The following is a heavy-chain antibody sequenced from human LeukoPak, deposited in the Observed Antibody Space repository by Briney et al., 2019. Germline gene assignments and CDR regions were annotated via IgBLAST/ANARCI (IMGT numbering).Heavy chain of an antibody. J-gene: IGHJ5*02. CDR3: AKDLGAFLEWLLAGS. D-gene: IGHD3-3*01. V-gene: IGHV3-23*01. Sequence: GGSLRLSCAASGFTFSSYAMSWVRQAPGKGLEWVSAISSSGGSTYYADSVKGRFTISRDNSKNTLYLQMNSLRAEDTAVYYCAKDLGAFLEWLLAGSWGQGTLVTVSS. CDR1: GFTFSSYA. CDR2: ISSSGGST.